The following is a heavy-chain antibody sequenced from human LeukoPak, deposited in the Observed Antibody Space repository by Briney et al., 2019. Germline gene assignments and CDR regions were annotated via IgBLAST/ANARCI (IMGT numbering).Heavy chain of an antibody. CDR3: ARTTRSRVFGAVNSGYYYYMDV. J-gene: IGHJ6*03. D-gene: IGHD3-3*01. CDR2: INPNSGCT. V-gene: IGHV1-2*02. Sequence: ASVKVSCKASGYTFAGYYVHWVRQAPGQGLEWMGWINPNSGCTNYAQKFQGRVTMTRDTSISTAYIELSRLRSDDTAVYYCARTTRSRVFGAVNSGYYYYMDVWGKGTTVTVSS. CDR1: GYTFAGYY.